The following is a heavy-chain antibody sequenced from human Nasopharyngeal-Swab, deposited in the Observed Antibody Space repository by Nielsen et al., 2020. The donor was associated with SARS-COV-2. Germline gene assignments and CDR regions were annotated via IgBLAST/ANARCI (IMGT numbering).Heavy chain of an antibody. J-gene: IGHJ4*02. V-gene: IGHV3-11*01. CDR1: GFTLSEYE. Sequence: GESLKISCAASGFTLSEYEMRGIRKATGKGLEWVSYISSSGSTIYYADSVKGRFTISRDNAKNSLYLQMNSLRAEDTAVYYCARDLPGYDILTGYYRAYYFDYWGQGTLVTVSS. CDR3: ARDLPGYDILTGYYRAYYFDY. CDR2: ISSSGSTI. D-gene: IGHD3-9*01.